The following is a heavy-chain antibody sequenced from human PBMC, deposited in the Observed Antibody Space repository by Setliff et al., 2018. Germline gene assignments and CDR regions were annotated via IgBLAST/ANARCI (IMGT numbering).Heavy chain of an antibody. Sequence: SGPTLVNPTQTLTLTCTFSGFSLNTTGEGVGWIRQPPGKALEWLALVYWDGDQRYSPSLNSRLSITKDSSKSQVFLTMTNMDPVDTATYCCALRRGNEWHLVRWFDPWGPGIQVTVSS. J-gene: IGHJ5*02. CDR3: ALRRGNEWHLVRWFDP. D-gene: IGHD6-6*01. V-gene: IGHV2-5*02. CDR1: GFSLNTTGEG. CDR2: VYWDGDQ.